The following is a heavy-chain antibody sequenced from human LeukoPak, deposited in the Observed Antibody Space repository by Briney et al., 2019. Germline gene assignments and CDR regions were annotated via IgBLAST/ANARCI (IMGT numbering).Heavy chain of an antibody. D-gene: IGHD1-14*01. J-gene: IGHJ4*02. CDR2: ISTSGNTI. CDR1: GFTFSSYN. V-gene: IGHV3-48*01. Sequence: GGSLRLSCAASGFTFSSYNMNWVRQAPGKGLEWVSFISTSGNTIYYVDSVKGRFTISRDNSKNTLYLQMNSLRAEDTAVYYCARDSPSSPPNRRYFDYWGQGTLVTVSS. CDR3: ARDSPSSPPNRRYFDY.